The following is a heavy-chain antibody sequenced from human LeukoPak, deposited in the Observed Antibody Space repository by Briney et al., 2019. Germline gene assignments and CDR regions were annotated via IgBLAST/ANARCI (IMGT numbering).Heavy chain of an antibody. CDR1: GFTFSTLL. Sequence: GGSLKLSCAAPGFTFSTLLVAWVRQAPGKGVGWVSPIYCDGSSTSYADSVKGRFTISRDNTKNTLYLQMKSLRAEDTAVYYCARAVRTYDSSGDYLDAFDIWGQGTMVTVSS. CDR3: ARAVRTYDSSGDYLDAFDI. J-gene: IGHJ3*02. V-gene: IGHV3-74*01. CDR2: IYCDGSST. D-gene: IGHD3-22*01.